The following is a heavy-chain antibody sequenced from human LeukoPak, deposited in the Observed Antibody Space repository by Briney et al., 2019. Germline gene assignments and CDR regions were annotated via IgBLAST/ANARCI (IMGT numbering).Heavy chain of an antibody. CDR2: ISGSGGST. J-gene: IGHJ4*02. D-gene: IGHD6-13*01. V-gene: IGHV3-23*01. Sequence: GGSLRLSCAASGFTFSTYAMSWVRQAPGKGLEWVSAISGSGGSTYYADSVKSRFTISRDNSKNTLYLQMNSLRAEDTAVYYCARDGQQLARGYWGQGTLVTVSS. CDR1: GFTFSTYA. CDR3: ARDGQQLARGY.